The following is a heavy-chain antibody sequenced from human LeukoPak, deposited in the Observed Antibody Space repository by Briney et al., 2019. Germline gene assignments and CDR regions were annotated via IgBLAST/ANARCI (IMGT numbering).Heavy chain of an antibody. V-gene: IGHV3-74*01. CDR2: IYSDGSYT. J-gene: IGHJ4*02. D-gene: IGHD3-22*01. CDR3: ARDMPLHYYDSSGTFDY. Sequence: GGSLRLSCAVSGFTFSSYWMHWVRQAPGKGLVWVSRIYSDGSYTNYADSVKGRFTISRDSAKNTLYLQMNSLRAEDTAVYYCARDMPLHYYDSSGTFDYWGQGALVTVSS. CDR1: GFTFSSYW.